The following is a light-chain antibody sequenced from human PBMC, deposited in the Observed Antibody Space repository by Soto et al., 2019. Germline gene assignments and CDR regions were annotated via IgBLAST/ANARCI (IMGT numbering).Light chain of an antibody. Sequence: QSALTQPASVSGSPGQSITISCTGTSSDVGAYNYVSWYQQHPGKVPKLIIYDVINRPSGVSSRFSGSKSVNTASLTISGLQAEDEAYYYCTSDTSSVTLVFGGGTKLTVL. J-gene: IGLJ3*02. CDR1: SSDVGAYNY. V-gene: IGLV2-14*01. CDR2: DVI. CDR3: TSDTSSVTLV.